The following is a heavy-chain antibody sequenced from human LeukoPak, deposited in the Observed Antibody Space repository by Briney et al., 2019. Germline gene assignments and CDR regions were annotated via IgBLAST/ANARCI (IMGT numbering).Heavy chain of an antibody. J-gene: IGHJ4*02. Sequence: PGGSLRLSCAASGFTFSSYSMNWVRQAPGKGLEWVSSISSSSSYIYYADSVKGRFTISRDNAKNSLYLQMNSLRAEDTAVYYCATWGGIAGGYFDYWSQGTLVTVSS. CDR1: GFTFSSYS. CDR3: ATWGGIAGGYFDY. V-gene: IGHV3-21*04. CDR2: ISSSSSYI. D-gene: IGHD6-13*01.